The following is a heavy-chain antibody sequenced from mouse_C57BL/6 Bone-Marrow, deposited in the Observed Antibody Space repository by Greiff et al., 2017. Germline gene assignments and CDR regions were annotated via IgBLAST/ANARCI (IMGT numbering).Heavy chain of an antibody. J-gene: IGHJ3*01. V-gene: IGHV1-9*01. CDR1: GYTFTGYW. CDR3: SRNNYYGSSPFAY. Sequence: QVQLKESGAELMKPGASVKLSCKATGYTFTGYWIEWVKQRPGHGLEWIGEILPGSGSTNYNEKFKGKATFTADTSSNTAYMQISNLTTVDSAIYYCSRNNYYGSSPFAYWGQGTLVTVSA. D-gene: IGHD1-1*01. CDR2: ILPGSGST.